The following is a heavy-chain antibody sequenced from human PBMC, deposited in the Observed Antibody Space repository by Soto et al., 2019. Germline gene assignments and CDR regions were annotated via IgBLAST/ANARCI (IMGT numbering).Heavy chain of an antibody. CDR1: GRSIDSGAFS. Sequence: PXETLSLTCAVAGRSIDSGAFSLSWIRQPPGKGLEWIGYVTHSGTAYSIPSLNGRLALSVDSSQTQFSLKLTSVTAADSAFYYCARIHWAQSSLDYWGRGNLATVSS. V-gene: IGHV4-30-2*01. J-gene: IGHJ4*01. D-gene: IGHD6-19*01. CDR2: VTHSGTA. CDR3: ARIHWAQSSLDY.